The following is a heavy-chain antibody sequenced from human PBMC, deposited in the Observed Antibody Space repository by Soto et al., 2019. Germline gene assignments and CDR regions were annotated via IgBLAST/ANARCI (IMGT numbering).Heavy chain of an antibody. J-gene: IGHJ6*02. Sequence: SETLSLTCTVSGGSISSSSYYWGWIRQPPGKGLEWIGSIYYSGSTYYNPSLKSRVTISVDTSKNQFSLKLSSVTAADTAVYYCASTVLLKGYTHNYYGMDVWGQGTTVTVSS. CDR2: IYYSGST. CDR1: GGSISSSSYY. CDR3: ASTVLLKGYTHNYYGMDV. V-gene: IGHV4-39*01. D-gene: IGHD3-10*01.